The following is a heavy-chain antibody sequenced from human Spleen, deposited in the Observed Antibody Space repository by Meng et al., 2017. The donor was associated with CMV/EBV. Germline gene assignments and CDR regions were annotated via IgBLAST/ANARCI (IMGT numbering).Heavy chain of an antibody. Sequence: SETLSLTCAVYGGSFSGYYWSWIRQPPGKGLEWIGEINHSGSTNYNPSLKSRVTISVDTSKNQFSLKLSSVTAADTAVYYCARGRSYGGDYLRFFDYWGQGTLVTSPQ. V-gene: IGHV4-34*01. CDR3: ARGRSYGGDYLRFFDY. CDR1: GGSFSGYY. D-gene: IGHD4-23*01. J-gene: IGHJ4*02. CDR2: INHSGST.